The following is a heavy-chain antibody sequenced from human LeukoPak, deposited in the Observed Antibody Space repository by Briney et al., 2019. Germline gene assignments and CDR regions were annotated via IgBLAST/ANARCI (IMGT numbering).Heavy chain of an antibody. D-gene: IGHD2-21*01. CDR3: AREILGMIGFDY. CDR2: ISYDGSNK. V-gene: IGHV3-30-3*01. CDR1: AFTFSKYA. Sequence: PGGSLRLSCAASAFTFSKYAMHWVRQAPGKGLEWVALISYDGSNKYYADSVKGRFTISRDNSKNTLYLHLNSLRAGDTAVYYCAREILGMIGFDYWGQGTLVTVSS. J-gene: IGHJ4*02.